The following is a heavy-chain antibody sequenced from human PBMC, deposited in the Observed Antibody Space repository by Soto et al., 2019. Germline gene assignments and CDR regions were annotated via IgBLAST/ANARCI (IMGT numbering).Heavy chain of an antibody. Sequence: GGSLRLSCAASGFTFSSYGMHWVRQAPGKGLEWVAVISYDGSNKYYADSVKGRFTISRDNSKNTLYLQMNSLRAEDTAVYYFAKGRGITMIVVVIDPLDYWGQGTLVTVSS. D-gene: IGHD3-22*01. CDR1: GFTFSSYG. V-gene: IGHV3-30*18. CDR2: ISYDGSNK. J-gene: IGHJ4*02. CDR3: AKGRGITMIVVVIDPLDY.